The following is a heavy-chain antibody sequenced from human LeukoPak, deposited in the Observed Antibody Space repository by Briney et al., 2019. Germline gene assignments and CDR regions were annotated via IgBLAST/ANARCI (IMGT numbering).Heavy chain of an antibody. CDR1: GFTFSDYY. CDR3: ARTGRNYYMDV. Sequence: GGSLRLSCAASGFTFSDYYMTWIRQAPGEGLEWVSYISSTGSTTYYADSVKGRFTISRDNARKSLYLQMNSLGADDTAVYYCARTGRNYYMDVWGKGTTVTVSS. D-gene: IGHD1-14*01. CDR2: ISSTGSTT. V-gene: IGHV3-11*04. J-gene: IGHJ6*03.